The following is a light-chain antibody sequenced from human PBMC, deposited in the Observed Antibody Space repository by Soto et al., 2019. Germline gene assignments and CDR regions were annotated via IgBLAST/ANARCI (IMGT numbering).Light chain of an antibody. V-gene: IGLV2-14*01. Sequence: QSALTQPASVSGSPGQSITISCTGTSSDVGGYNYVSWSQHHPGKAPKLMIYEVSHRPSGVSNRFSGSKSGNTASLTISGLQADDEADYYCSSYTTTNTYVFGTGTKVTVL. J-gene: IGLJ1*01. CDR3: SSYTTTNTYV. CDR2: EVS. CDR1: SSDVGGYNY.